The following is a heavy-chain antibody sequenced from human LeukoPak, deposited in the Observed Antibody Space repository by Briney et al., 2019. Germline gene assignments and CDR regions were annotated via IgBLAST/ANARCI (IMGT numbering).Heavy chain of an antibody. CDR2: IIPIFGTA. CDR1: GGTFSSYA. Sequence: SVKVSCKASGGTFSSYAISWVRQAPGQGLEWMGGIIPIFGTANYAQKFQGRVTMTTDTSTSTAYMELRSLRSDDTAVYYCAREMGYSSGWYDVYYYGMDVWGQGTTVTVSS. D-gene: IGHD6-19*01. CDR3: AREMGYSSGWYDVYYYGMDV. J-gene: IGHJ6*02. V-gene: IGHV1-69*05.